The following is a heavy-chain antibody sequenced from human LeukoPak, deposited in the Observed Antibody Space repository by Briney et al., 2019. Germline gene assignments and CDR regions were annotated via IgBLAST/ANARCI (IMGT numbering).Heavy chain of an antibody. J-gene: IGHJ4*02. CDR3: AKDQYCASTSCYVGY. CDR1: GFTFSNYA. V-gene: IGHV3-23*01. D-gene: IGHD2-2*01. CDR2: ISGSGSST. Sequence: PGGSLRLSCAASGFTFSNYAMSWVRQAPGKGLEWVSGISGSGSSTFYADSVRGRSTISRDNSKNTLYLQMNSLRAEDTAVYYCAKDQYCASTSCYVGYWGQGTLVTVSS.